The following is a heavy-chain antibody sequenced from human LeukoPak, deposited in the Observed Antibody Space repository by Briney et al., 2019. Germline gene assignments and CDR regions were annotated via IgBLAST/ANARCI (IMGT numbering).Heavy chain of an antibody. J-gene: IGHJ4*02. CDR1: GYTFTGYG. V-gene: IGHV1-18*04. Sequence: ASVKVSCKASGYTFTGYGISWVRQAPGQGLEWMGWISAYNGNTNYAQKLQGRVTMTTDTSTSTAYMELRSLRSDDTAVYYCVTAAGTYFDYWGQGTLVTVSS. CDR2: ISAYNGNT. D-gene: IGHD6-19*01. CDR3: VTAAGTYFDY.